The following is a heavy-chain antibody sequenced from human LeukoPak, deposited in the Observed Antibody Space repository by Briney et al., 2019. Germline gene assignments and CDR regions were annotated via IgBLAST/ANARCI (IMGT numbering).Heavy chain of an antibody. V-gene: IGHV3-23*01. Sequence: GGSLRLSCAASGFTFSSYAMSWVRQAPGKGLEWVSAISGSGGSTYYADSVKGRFTISRDNSKNTLYLQMNSLRAEDTAIYYCARDVSGGNFDYWGQGTLVTVSS. CDR3: ARDVSGGNFDY. CDR2: ISGSGGST. CDR1: GFTFSSYA. J-gene: IGHJ4*02. D-gene: IGHD4-23*01.